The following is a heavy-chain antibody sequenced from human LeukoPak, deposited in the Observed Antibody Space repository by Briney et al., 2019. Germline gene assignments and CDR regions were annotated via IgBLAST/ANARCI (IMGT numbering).Heavy chain of an antibody. Sequence: GGSLRLSCAASVFTFSRYGMHWVRQAPGKGLEWVALIQYDGRNEYYGDSVKGRFTISRDNSKNTLYLQMNSLRAEDTAVYYCAQGGNQVDRGHTYDFVKFDYWGQGTLVTVSS. J-gene: IGHJ4*02. CDR1: VFTFSRYG. V-gene: IGHV3-30*02. CDR2: IQYDGRNE. CDR3: AQGGNQVDRGHTYDFVKFDY. D-gene: IGHD5-18*01.